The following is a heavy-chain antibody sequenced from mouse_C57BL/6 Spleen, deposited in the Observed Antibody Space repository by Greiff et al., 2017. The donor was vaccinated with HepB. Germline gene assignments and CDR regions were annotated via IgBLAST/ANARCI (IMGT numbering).Heavy chain of an antibody. D-gene: IGHD1-1*01. CDR3: ARDYGKGFDY. J-gene: IGHJ2*01. CDR2: IDPSDSYT. CDR1: GYTFTSYW. V-gene: IGHV1-59*01. Sequence: QVQLQQPGAELVRPGTSVKLSCKASGYTFTSYWMHWVKQRPGQGLEWIGVIDPSDSYTNYNQKFKGKATLTVDTSSSTAYMQLSSLTSEDSAVYYCARDYGKGFDYWGQGTTLTVSS.